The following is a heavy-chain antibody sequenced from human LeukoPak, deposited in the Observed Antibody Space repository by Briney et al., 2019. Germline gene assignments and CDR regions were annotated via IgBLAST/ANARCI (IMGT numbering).Heavy chain of an antibody. CDR1: GGTFSSYG. V-gene: IGHV1-69*04. J-gene: IGHJ3*02. D-gene: IGHD2-15*01. CDR2: IIPVFGIV. Sequence: GASVKVSCKASGGTFSSYGISWVRQAPGQGLEWMGRIIPVFGIVNYAQKFQGRVTTTADKSTSTGYMELSSLRSEDTAVYYCATTLATDNAFDIWGQWTMITVSS. CDR3: ATTLATDNAFDI.